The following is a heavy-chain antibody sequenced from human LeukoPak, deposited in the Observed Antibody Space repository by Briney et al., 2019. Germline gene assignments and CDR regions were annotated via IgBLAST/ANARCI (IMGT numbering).Heavy chain of an antibody. D-gene: IGHD3-22*01. Sequence: GGSLRLSCAASGFTFSSYSMNWVRQAPGEGLEWVSSISSSSSYIYYADSVKGRFTISRDNAKNSLYLQMNSLRAEDTAVYYCAKDAPVTYYYDSSGYQLLDYWGQGTLVTVSS. CDR3: AKDAPVTYYYDSSGYQLLDY. V-gene: IGHV3-21*04. J-gene: IGHJ4*02. CDR1: GFTFSSYS. CDR2: ISSSSSYI.